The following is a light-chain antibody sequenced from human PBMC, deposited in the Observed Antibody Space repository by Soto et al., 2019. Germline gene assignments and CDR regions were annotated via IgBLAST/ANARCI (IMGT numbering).Light chain of an antibody. J-gene: IGLJ2*01. CDR1: NIGIKD. V-gene: IGLV3-21*01. CDR3: QVWDTSSDHPV. CDR2: DNR. Sequence: SYELTQPPSVSVAPGQTASISCGGNNIGIKDVYWYQQQPGQAPVLVIYDNRDRPSGIPERFSGSNSGNTAPLTISRVEAGDEADYYCQVWDTSSDHPVFGGGTKLTVL.